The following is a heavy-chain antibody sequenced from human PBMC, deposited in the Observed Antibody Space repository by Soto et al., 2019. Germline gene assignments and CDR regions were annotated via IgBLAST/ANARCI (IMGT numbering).Heavy chain of an antibody. V-gene: IGHV3-30*03. CDR3: ATWFGAFDY. Sequence: QVQLVESGGGVVQPGRSLRLSCAASGFTFSSYGMHWVRQAPGKGLEWVAVISYDGSNKYYADSVKGRFAISRDNSKNTLYLQMNSLRAEDTDVYYCATWFGAFDYWGQGTLVTVSS. CDR2: ISYDGSNK. J-gene: IGHJ4*02. D-gene: IGHD3-10*01. CDR1: GFTFSSYG.